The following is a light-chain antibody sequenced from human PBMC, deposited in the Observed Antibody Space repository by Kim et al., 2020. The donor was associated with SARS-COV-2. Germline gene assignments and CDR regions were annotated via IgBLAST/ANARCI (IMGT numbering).Light chain of an antibody. J-gene: IGLJ3*02. CDR2: YDD. Sequence: QSTLTQPPSLSEAPNQRVTISCSGTWSNVGKNGVNWYQQFPGKPPKILIYYDDLLPSGVSGRFTGSKSGTSASLTIGGLQSDDEADYYCATWDDSLNSWVFGGGTQLTVL. CDR1: WSNVGKNG. V-gene: IGLV1-36*01. CDR3: ATWDDSLNSWV.